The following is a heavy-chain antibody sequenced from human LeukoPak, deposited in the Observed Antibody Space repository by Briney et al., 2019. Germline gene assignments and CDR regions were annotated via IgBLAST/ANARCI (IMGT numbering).Heavy chain of an antibody. CDR2: VNPSSGGT. CDR3: ARESRGSDYDS. J-gene: IGHJ4*02. Sequence: ASVKVSCKASGYTFTGYYIHWVRQAPGQGLEWMGWVNPSSGGTNYAQKFQGRVTMTRDTSVSTAYMELSRLTSDDTAVYYCARESRGSDYDSWGQGTLVTVSS. D-gene: IGHD6-19*01. CDR1: GYTFTGYY. V-gene: IGHV1-2*02.